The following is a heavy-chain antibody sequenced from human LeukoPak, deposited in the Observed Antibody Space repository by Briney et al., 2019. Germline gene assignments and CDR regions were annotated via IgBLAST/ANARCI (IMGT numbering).Heavy chain of an antibody. D-gene: IGHD6-19*01. Sequence: NPSETLSLTCTVSGGSISSYYWSWIRQPPGKGQEWIGYIYYSGSTNYNPSLKSRVAISVDTSKNQFSLKLSSVTAADTAVYYCAHSSGWRVYYYYMDVWGKGTTVTVSS. CDR3: AHSSGWRVYYYYMDV. CDR1: GGSISSYY. V-gene: IGHV4-59*08. CDR2: IYYSGST. J-gene: IGHJ6*03.